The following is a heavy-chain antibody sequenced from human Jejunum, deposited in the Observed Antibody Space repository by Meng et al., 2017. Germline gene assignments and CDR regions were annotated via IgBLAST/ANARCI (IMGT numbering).Heavy chain of an antibody. CDR2: INRNNGDT. Sequence: VRLLHVGRVVMMLEHASQVSSVFFGDSFTGYSFPGVRQAPGQGREWMGRINRNNGDTTYAQNFQGRVTMTRDTSNSTAYMELSSLRSDDTAVYYCARGMHSGGWYYFDSWGQGTLVTVSS. D-gene: IGHD6-19*01. J-gene: IGHJ4*02. CDR3: ARGMHSGGWYYFDS. V-gene: IGHV1-2*06. CDR1: GDSFTGYS.